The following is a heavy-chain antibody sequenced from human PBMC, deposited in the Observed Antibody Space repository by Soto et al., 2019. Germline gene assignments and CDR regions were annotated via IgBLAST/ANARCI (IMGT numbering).Heavy chain of an antibody. V-gene: IGHV4-38-2*02. CDR1: GYSITSGYF. Sequence: ASETLSLTCTVSGYSITSGYFWAWIRQPPGNGLEWIASIHHSGTTFYNPSLKSRVTISVDTSKNQFSLKVTSVSAADAAVYYCGRDDYDHYEVPGQWGQGTPVTVSS. CDR2: IHHSGTT. D-gene: IGHD4-17*01. J-gene: IGHJ4*02. CDR3: GRDDYDHYEVPGQ.